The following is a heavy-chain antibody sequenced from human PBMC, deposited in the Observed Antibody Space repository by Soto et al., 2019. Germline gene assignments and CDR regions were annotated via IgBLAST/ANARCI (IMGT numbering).Heavy chain of an antibody. CDR1: GFTFINSA. CDR3: AKGPTWGY. Sequence: EVQLVESGGHVVQPGGSLRLSCAASGFTFINSAMNWVRQAPGKGLEWVSVSSGRDGKTYYSDSVRGRFTISRDNSKSTLYLQRNSLRVEDTAEYYCAKGPTWGYWGREPWSPSPQ. CDR2: SSGRDGKT. J-gene: IGHJ4*02. D-gene: IGHD1-26*01. V-gene: IGHV3-23*04.